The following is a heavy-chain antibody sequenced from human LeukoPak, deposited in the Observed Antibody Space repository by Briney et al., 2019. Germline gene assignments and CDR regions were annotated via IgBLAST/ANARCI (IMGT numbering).Heavy chain of an antibody. V-gene: IGHV3-23*01. CDR2: ISGSGRGGAT. J-gene: IGHJ4*02. CDR3: AKSGLNRFDY. D-gene: IGHD2-15*01. Sequence: GGSLRLSCAASGFTFSNYAWSWAGRAPGKGREGVSNISGSGRGGATYYADSVKGRFTISRDNSKNTLYLQMNSLRAEDTAVYYCAKSGLNRFDYWGQGTLVTVSS. CDR1: GFTFSNYA.